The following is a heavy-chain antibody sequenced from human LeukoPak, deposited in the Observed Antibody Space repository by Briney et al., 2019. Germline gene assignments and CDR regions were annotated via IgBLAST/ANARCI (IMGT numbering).Heavy chain of an antibody. J-gene: IGHJ4*02. Sequence: SVKVSCKASGGTFSSYAISWVRQAPGQGLEWMGGIIPIFGTANYAQKFQGRVTITADESTSTAYMELSSLRSEDTAVYYYARDKRYCSSTSCSYYFDYWGQGTLVTVSS. CDR2: IIPIFGTA. V-gene: IGHV1-69*13. D-gene: IGHD2-2*01. CDR1: GGTFSSYA. CDR3: ARDKRYCSSTSCSYYFDY.